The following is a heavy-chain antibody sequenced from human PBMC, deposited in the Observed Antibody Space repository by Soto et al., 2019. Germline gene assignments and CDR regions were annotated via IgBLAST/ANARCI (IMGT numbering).Heavy chain of an antibody. Sequence: SETLSLTCTVSGGSISSGDYSWSWIRQSPGKGLEWIGYIHHSGSTYYTPSLKSRVTISIDTSKNQFSLRLNSVTAADTAVYSCGREVGYFDYWGQGTLVTVSS. D-gene: IGHD1-26*01. CDR1: GGSISSGDYS. CDR2: IHHSGST. V-gene: IGHV4-30-4*01. CDR3: GREVGYFDY. J-gene: IGHJ4*02.